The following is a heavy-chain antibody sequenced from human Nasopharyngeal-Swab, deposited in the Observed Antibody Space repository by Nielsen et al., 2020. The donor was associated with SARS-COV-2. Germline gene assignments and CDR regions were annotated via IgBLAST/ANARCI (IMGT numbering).Heavy chain of an antibody. Sequence: GESLKISCKGSGYSFTSYWISWVRQMPGKGLEWMGRIDPSDSYTNYSPSFQGHVTISADKSISTAYLQWSSLKASDTAMYYCASTKAGLRFLEWSTPYYYGMDVWGQGTTVTVSS. CDR1: GYSFTSYW. V-gene: IGHV5-10-1*01. CDR2: IDPSDSYT. D-gene: IGHD3-3*01. CDR3: ASTKAGLRFLEWSTPYYYGMDV. J-gene: IGHJ6*02.